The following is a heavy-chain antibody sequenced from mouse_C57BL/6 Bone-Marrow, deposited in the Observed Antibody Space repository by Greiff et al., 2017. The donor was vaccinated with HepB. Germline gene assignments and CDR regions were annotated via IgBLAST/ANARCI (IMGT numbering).Heavy chain of an antibody. J-gene: IGHJ2*01. Sequence: EVHLVESGGGLVKPGGSLKLSCAASGFTFSSYAMSWVRQTPEKRLEWVATISDGGSYTYYPDNVKGRFTISRDNAKNNLYLQMSHLKSEDTAMYYCYYYDYDEGVDYWGQGTTLTVSS. D-gene: IGHD2-4*01. CDR3: YYYDYDEGVDY. CDR1: GFTFSSYA. V-gene: IGHV5-4*01. CDR2: ISDGGSYT.